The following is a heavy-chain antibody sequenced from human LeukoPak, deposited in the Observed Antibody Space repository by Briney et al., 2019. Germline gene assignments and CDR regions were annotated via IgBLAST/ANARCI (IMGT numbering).Heavy chain of an antibody. Sequence: SETLSLTCAVSGGSISSGGYSWSWIRQPPGEGLEWIGYIYHSGSTYYNPSLKSRVTISVDRSKNQFSLKLSSVTAADTAVYYCARARITIFGVVSHDAFDIWGQGTMVTVSS. CDR2: IYHSGST. CDR1: GGSISSGGYS. CDR3: ARARITIFGVVSHDAFDI. J-gene: IGHJ3*02. V-gene: IGHV4-30-2*01. D-gene: IGHD3-3*01.